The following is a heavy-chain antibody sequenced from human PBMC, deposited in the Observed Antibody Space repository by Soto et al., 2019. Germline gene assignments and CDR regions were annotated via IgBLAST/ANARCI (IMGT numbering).Heavy chain of an antibody. CDR1: GFTFSSYG. CDR3: AGWHRRYSSSWGEDAFDI. V-gene: IGHV3-33*01. CDR2: IWYDGSNK. D-gene: IGHD6-13*01. Sequence: QVQLVESGGGVVQPGRSLRLSCAASGFTFSSYGMHWVRQAPGKGLEWVAVIWYDGSNKYYADSVKGRFTISRDNSKNTLYLQMNSLRAEDTAVYYCAGWHRRYSSSWGEDAFDIWGQGTMVTVSS. J-gene: IGHJ3*02.